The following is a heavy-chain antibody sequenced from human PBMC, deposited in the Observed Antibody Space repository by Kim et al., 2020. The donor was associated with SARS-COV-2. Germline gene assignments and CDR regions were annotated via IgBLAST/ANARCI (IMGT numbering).Heavy chain of an antibody. Sequence: SETLSLTCTVSGGSISSYYWSWIRQPPGKGLEWIGYIYYSGSTNYNPSLKSRVTISVDTSKNQFSLKLSSVTAADTAVYYCARSLHYYDSSGYPNWFDPWGQGTLVTVSS. CDR3: ARSLHYYDSSGYPNWFDP. CDR2: IYYSGST. V-gene: IGHV4-59*01. CDR1: GGSISSYY. J-gene: IGHJ5*02. D-gene: IGHD3-22*01.